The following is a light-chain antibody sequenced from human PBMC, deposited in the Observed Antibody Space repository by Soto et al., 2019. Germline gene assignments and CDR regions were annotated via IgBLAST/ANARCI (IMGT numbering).Light chain of an antibody. Sequence: EIVLTQSPGTLSLSPGERATLACRASQSISSSYLAWYQQKPGQAPRLLIYGASSRATGIPDRFSGSGSGTDFPITISRLEPEDFAVYYCQFFGSSRYTFGQGTKLEIK. CDR2: GAS. CDR1: QSISSSY. CDR3: QFFGSSRYT. V-gene: IGKV3-20*01. J-gene: IGKJ2*01.